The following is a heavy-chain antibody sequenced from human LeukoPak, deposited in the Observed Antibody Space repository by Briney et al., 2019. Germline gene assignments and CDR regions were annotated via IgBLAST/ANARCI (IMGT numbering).Heavy chain of an antibody. Sequence: ASVKVSCKASGYTFTSYYMHWVRQAPGQGLEWMGIINPSGGSTSYAQKFQGRVTMTRDTSTSTVYMELSSLRSEDTAVYYCAREGTSSSSSLDYFDYWGQGTLVTVSS. J-gene: IGHJ4*02. CDR3: AREGTSSSSSLDYFDY. CDR1: GYTFTSYY. D-gene: IGHD6-6*01. CDR2: INPSGGST. V-gene: IGHV1-46*01.